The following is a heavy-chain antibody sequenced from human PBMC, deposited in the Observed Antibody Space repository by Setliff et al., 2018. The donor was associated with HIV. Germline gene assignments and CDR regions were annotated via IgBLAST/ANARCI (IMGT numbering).Heavy chain of an antibody. CDR2: INPSGGST. J-gene: IGHJ6*03. D-gene: IGHD3-3*01. CDR3: ARDGYYNFWSGYGYYYYYMDV. Sequence: ASVKASCKASGYTFTSYYMHWVRQAPGQGLQWMGIINPSGGSTTYAQKFQGRVTMTRDTSTTTIFMELSSLRSEDTAVYYCARDGYYNFWSGYGYYYYYMDVWGKGTTVTVSS. V-gene: IGHV1-46*01. CDR1: GYTFTSYY.